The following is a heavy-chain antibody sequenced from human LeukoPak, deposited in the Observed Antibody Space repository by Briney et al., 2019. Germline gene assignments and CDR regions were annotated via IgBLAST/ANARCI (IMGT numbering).Heavy chain of an antibody. CDR2: ISGSGGST. V-gene: IGHV3-23*01. Sequence: TGGSLRLSCAASGFTFSSYAMSWVRQAPGKGLEWVSGISGSGGSTYYADSVKGRFTISRDNSKNTLYLQMNSLRGEDTAVYYCAKTASDSPSWYFDYWGQGTLVTVSS. J-gene: IGHJ4*02. D-gene: IGHD6-13*01. CDR3: AKTASDSPSWYFDY. CDR1: GFTFSSYA.